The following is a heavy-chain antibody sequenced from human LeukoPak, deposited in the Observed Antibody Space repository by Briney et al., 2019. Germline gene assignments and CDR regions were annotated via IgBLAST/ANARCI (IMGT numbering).Heavy chain of an antibody. D-gene: IGHD1-14*01. V-gene: IGHV1-8*02. CDR2: MNPNSGNT. J-gene: IGHJ6*03. CDR1: GYTFTSYD. CDR3: ARTGDYYYYMDV. Sequence: ASVKVSCKASGYTFTSYDINWVRQATGQGLEWMGWMNPNSGNTGYAQKFQGRVTMTRDTSTSTVYMELSSLRSEDTAVYYCARTGDYYYYMDVWGKGTTVTISS.